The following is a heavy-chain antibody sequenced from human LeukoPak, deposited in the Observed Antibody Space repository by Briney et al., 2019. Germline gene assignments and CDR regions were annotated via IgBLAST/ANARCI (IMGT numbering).Heavy chain of an antibody. CDR3: ARAVVPAAMDY. CDR2: ISSSSSYI. D-gene: IGHD2-2*01. CDR1: GFTFSSYS. J-gene: IGHJ4*02. V-gene: IGHV3-21*01. Sequence: GGSLRLSCAASGFTFSSYSMNWVRQAPGKGLEWVSSISSSSSYIYYADSVKGRFTISRDNAKNSLYLQMNSPRAEDTAVYYCARAVVPAAMDYWGQGTLVTVSS.